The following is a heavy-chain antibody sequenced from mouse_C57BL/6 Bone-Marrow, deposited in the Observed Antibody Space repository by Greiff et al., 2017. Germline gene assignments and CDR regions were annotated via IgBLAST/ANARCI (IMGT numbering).Heavy chain of an antibody. V-gene: IGHV1-58*01. Sequence: EVQLQQSGAELVRPGYSVKMSCKTTGYTFTSYGINWVKQRPGEGLEWIGYILIGNGNTEYNEKFKGKATLTSDTSSSTAYMQLSSLTSKYSAIYVCARSTMITTRYYFDYWGQGTTLTVSS. CDR3: ARSTMITTRYYFDY. CDR2: ILIGNGNT. J-gene: IGHJ2*01. D-gene: IGHD2-4*01. CDR1: GYTFTSYG.